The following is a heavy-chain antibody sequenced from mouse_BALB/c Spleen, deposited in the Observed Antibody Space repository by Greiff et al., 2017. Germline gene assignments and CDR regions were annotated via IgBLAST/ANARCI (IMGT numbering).Heavy chain of an antibody. CDR1: GYTFTSYW. CDR3: AVCYCGCEGFGD. V-gene: IGHV1-5*01. D-gene: IGHD2-14*01. J-gene: IGHJ2*01. Sequence: VQLQQPGTVLVRPGASVKMSCKASGYTFTSYWMHWVKQRPGQGLEWIGAIYPGNSDTSYNQKFKGKAKLTAVTSTSTAYMELSSLTNEDSAVYYCAVCYCGCEGFGDWGQGTTLTVSS. CDR2: IYPGNSDT.